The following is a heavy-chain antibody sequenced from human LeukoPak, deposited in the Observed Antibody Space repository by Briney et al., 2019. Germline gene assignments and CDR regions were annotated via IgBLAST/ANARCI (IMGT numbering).Heavy chain of an antibody. CDR2: IWYDGSDK. D-gene: IGHD2-2*01. Sequence: GGSLRLSCAASGFTFSDYAMHWVRQAPGKGLEWVAVIWYDGSDKYYADSVKGRFTISRDNSKNTVYLQMNSLRVEDTAVYYCARPTYCSNTRCYPFDYWGQGTLVTVSS. CDR3: ARPTYCSNTRCYPFDY. J-gene: IGHJ4*02. CDR1: GFTFSDYA. V-gene: IGHV3-33*01.